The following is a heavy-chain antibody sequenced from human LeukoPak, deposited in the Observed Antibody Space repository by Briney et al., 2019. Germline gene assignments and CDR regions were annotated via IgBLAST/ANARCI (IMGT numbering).Heavy chain of an antibody. CDR3: ARTRYYYGSGSYRPQVKCNWFDP. CDR1: GGSFSGYY. D-gene: IGHD3-10*01. J-gene: IGHJ5*02. V-gene: IGHV4-34*01. CDR2: INHSGST. Sequence: SETLSLTCAVYGGSFSGYYWSWIRQPPGKGLEWIGEINHSGSTNYNPSLKSRVTISVDTSKNQFSLKLSSVTAADTAVYYCARTRYYYGSGSYRPQVKCNWFDPWGQGTLVTVSS.